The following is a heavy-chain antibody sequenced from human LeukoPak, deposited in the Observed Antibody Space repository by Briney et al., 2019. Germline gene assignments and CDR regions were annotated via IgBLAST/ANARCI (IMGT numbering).Heavy chain of an antibody. CDR1: GYTFTGYY. CDR2: INPNSGGT. V-gene: IGHV1-2*02. J-gene: IGHJ5*02. CDR3: ARDSSRSHYYDSSGYYFNNWFDP. D-gene: IGHD3-22*01. Sequence: GASVTVSCKASGYTFTGYYMHWVRQAPGQGLEWMGWINPNSGGTNYAQKFQGRVTITRDTSISTAYMELSRLRSDDTAVYYCARDSSRSHYYDSSGYYFNNWFDPWGQGTLVTVSS.